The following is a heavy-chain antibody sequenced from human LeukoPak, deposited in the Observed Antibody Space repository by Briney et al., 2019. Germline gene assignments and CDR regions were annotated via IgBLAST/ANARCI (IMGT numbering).Heavy chain of an antibody. Sequence: GGSLRLSCAAPGFTFNTYPMDWVRQAPGKGLEWISHIRDSGTTDYADSVKGRFTISRDNAKNSLYLQLSSLRAEDTAVYYCARDHDFAFDNWGQGTLVTVSS. CDR2: IRDSGTT. CDR3: ARDHDFAFDN. J-gene: IGHJ4*02. D-gene: IGHD2-21*02. V-gene: IGHV3-69-1*01. CDR1: GFTFNTYP.